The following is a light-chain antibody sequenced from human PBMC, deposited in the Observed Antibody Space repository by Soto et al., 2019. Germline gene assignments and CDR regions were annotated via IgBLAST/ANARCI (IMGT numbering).Light chain of an antibody. CDR1: QHISTW. J-gene: IGKJ2*01. Sequence: DIQMTQSPSSVSASLGDRVTITCRASQHISTWLVWYQQKPGKAHQLLIYAASSLQTGVPSRFSGSGSGTYFTLTISSLQPEDSATYYCQQANSFPFTFGQGTRLEI. CDR3: QQANSFPFT. CDR2: AAS. V-gene: IGKV1-12*01.